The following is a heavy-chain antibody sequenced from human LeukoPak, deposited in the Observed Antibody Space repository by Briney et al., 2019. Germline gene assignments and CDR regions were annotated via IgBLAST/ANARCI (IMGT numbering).Heavy chain of an antibody. J-gene: IGHJ4*02. Sequence: GGSLRLSCAASGFTFSDYYMSWIRQAPGKGLEWVSYISSSGSTIHYADSVKGRFTISRDNAKNSLYLQMNSLRAEDTAVYYCAKDRSSSGNFDYWGQGTLVTVSS. D-gene: IGHD3-22*01. CDR3: AKDRSSSGNFDY. CDR1: GFTFSDYY. CDR2: ISSSGSTI. V-gene: IGHV3-11*01.